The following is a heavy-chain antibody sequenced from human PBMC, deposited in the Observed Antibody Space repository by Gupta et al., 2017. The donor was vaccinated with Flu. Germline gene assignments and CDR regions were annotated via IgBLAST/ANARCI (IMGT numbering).Heavy chain of an antibody. V-gene: IGHV3-74*03. CDR3: ATVTSGC. D-gene: IGHD4-17*01. J-gene: IGHJ4*02. Sequence: NPDGSSTTYAESGKGRFTISRDNAKNTLYLQMNSLGDDDTAVYYGATVTSGCWGQGTLVTVSS. CDR2: NPDGSST.